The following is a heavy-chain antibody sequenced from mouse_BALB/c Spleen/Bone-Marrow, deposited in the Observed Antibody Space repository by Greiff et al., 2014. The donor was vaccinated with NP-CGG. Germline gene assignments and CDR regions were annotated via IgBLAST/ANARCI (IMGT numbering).Heavy chain of an antibody. Sequence: EVKLMESGGGLVQPGGSLRLSCATSGFTFTDYYMSWVRQPPGKALEWLGFIRNKAKGYTSENSASVKGRFTISRDNSQGILYLQMNTLRAEDSATYYCARDINYDIYWYFDVWGAGTTVTVSS. V-gene: IGHV7-3*02. CDR2: IRNKAKGYTS. D-gene: IGHD2-4*01. CDR1: GFTFTDYY. J-gene: IGHJ1*01. CDR3: ARDINYDIYWYFDV.